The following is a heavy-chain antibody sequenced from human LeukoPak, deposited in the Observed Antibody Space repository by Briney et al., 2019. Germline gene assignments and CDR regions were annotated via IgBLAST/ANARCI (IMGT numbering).Heavy chain of an antibody. CDR3: ARGRPGELLWLYFQH. CDR2: IIPIFGTA. D-gene: IGHD3-10*01. J-gene: IGHJ1*01. V-gene: IGHV1-69*05. Sequence: SSVKVSCKASGGTFSSHAISWVRQAPGQGLEWMGGIIPIFGTANYAQKFQGRVTITTDESTSTAYMELSSLRSEDTAVYYCARGRPGELLWLYFQHWGQGTLVTVSS. CDR1: GGTFSSHA.